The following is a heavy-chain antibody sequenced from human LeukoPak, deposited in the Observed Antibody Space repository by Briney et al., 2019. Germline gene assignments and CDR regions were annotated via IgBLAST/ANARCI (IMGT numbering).Heavy chain of an antibody. J-gene: IGHJ4*02. CDR2: ISGDGTIR. Sequence: GGSLRLSCEPSGFPFSSYWMLWVRQAPGKGLVWVSRISGDGTIRTYADFVRGRFTISRDNTKNILYLQMNSLKVEDTAIYFCSRSQFDYWGQGVLVTVSS. CDR1: GFPFSSYW. CDR3: SRSQFDY. V-gene: IGHV3-74*03.